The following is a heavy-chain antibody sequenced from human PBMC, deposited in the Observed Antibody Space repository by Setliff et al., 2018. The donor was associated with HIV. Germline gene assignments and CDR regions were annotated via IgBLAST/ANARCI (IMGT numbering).Heavy chain of an antibody. CDR1: GGSISSYC. CDR2: IFSSGST. Sequence: LSLTCTVSGGSISSYCWNWIRQSPGRGLEWIGFIFSSGSTKYNPSLQSRVTMSIDTSKNQFSLKLTSVTAAGAAVYYCARRIDNSGSFPDKNWFDTWGQGSLVTVSS. CDR3: ARRIDNSGSFPDKNWFDT. V-gene: IGHV4-4*09. J-gene: IGHJ5*02. D-gene: IGHD3-10*01.